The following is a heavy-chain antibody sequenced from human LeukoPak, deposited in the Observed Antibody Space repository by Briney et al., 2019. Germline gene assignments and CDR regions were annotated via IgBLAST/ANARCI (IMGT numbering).Heavy chain of an antibody. CDR1: GYSFTSYW. CDR3: ARLRGYSYGYKYYFDY. J-gene: IGHJ4*02. D-gene: IGHD5-18*01. Sequence: GESLKISCKGSGYSFTSYWIGWVRQMPGKGLEWMGIIYPGDSDTRYSTSFQGQVTISADKSISTAYLQWSSLKASDTAMYCCARLRGYSYGYKYYFDYWGQGTLVTVSS. CDR2: IYPGDSDT. V-gene: IGHV5-51*01.